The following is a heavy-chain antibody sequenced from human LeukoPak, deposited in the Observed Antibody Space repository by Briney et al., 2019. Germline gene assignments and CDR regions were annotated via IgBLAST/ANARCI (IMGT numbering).Heavy chain of an antibody. J-gene: IGHJ6*02. CDR1: GGSISSGGYY. D-gene: IGHD3-3*01. Sequence: KPSETLSLTCTVSGGSISSGGYYWSWIRQHPGKGLEWIGYIYYSGITYYNPSLKSRVTISVDTSKNQFSLKLSSVTAADTAVYYCARDRTIFGVDDIFGYYYYYGMDVWGQGTTVTVSS. V-gene: IGHV4-31*03. CDR3: ARDRTIFGVDDIFGYYYYYGMDV. CDR2: IYYSGIT.